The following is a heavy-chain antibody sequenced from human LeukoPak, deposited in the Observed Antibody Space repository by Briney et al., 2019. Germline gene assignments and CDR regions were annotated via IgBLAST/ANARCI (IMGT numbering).Heavy chain of an antibody. CDR1: GYTFTSYG. CDR3: ARFVLSSSRWMIGWFDP. Sequence: ASVKVSCKASGYTFTSYGISWVRQAPGQGLEWMGWISAYNGNTNYAQKLQGRVTMTTDTSTSTAYMELRSLRSDDTAVYYCARFVLSSSRWMIGWFDPWGQGTLVTVSS. V-gene: IGHV1-18*01. J-gene: IGHJ5*02. CDR2: ISAYNGNT. D-gene: IGHD6-13*01.